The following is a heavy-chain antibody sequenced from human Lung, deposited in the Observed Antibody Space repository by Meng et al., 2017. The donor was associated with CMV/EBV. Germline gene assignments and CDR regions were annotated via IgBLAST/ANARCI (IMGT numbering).Heavy chain of an antibody. J-gene: IGHJ6*02. CDR3: ARDMYWDQSYHGMDV. Sequence: GGSXRLXCAAPGLTVSNNYLTWVRQAPGKGLEWVSVFYSGGSTYYADSVKGRFTVSRDNSKNTLHLQMNSLRVEDTGIYYCARDMYWDQSYHGMDVWGRGTTVTVSS. CDR1: GLTVSNNY. CDR2: FYSGGST. V-gene: IGHV3-66*02. D-gene: IGHD1-26*01.